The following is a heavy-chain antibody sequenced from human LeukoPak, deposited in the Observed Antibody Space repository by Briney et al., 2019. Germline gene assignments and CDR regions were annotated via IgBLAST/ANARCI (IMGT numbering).Heavy chain of an antibody. V-gene: IGHV3-74*01. D-gene: IGHD6-19*01. CDR2: INTDGTVT. J-gene: IGHJ4*02. CDR3: ATKQWLAPPPDS. Sequence: GGSLRLSCAASGFTFSKYWMLRVRQAPGKGLESVSRINTDGTVTAYADSVKGRFTVSRDNADNTMFLQMNSVRDEDTAVYYCATKQWLAPPPDSWGQGTPVTVSS. CDR1: GFTFSKYW.